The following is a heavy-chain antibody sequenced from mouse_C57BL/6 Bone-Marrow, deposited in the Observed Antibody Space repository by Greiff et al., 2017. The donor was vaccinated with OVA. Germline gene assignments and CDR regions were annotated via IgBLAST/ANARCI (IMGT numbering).Heavy chain of an antibody. V-gene: IGHV5-6*01. CDR1: GFTFSSYG. J-gene: IGHJ2*01. CDR3: ARRHDGYFDY. D-gene: IGHD2-3*01. Sequence: DVQLVESGGDLVKPGGSLKLSCAASGFTFSSYGMSWVRQTPDKRLEWVATISSGGSYTYYPDSVKGRFTISRDNAKNTLYLQMSSLKSEDTAMYYCARRHDGYFDYWGQGTTLTVSS. CDR2: ISSGGSYT.